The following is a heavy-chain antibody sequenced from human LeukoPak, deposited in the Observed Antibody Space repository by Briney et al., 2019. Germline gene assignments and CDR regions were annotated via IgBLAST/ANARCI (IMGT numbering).Heavy chain of an antibody. J-gene: IGHJ4*02. V-gene: IGHV3-21*01. CDR2: ISGSSKSI. D-gene: IGHD2/OR15-2a*01. CDR1: GFTFSNHD. Sequence: PGGSLRLSCGTSGFTFSNHDMNWVRQAPGKGLEWVSSISGSSKSIDFADSVKGRFAISRDNARDSLFLQMNSLRVEDTAIYYCARAGLLFYFDYWGQGALVTVSS. CDR3: ARAGLLFYFDY.